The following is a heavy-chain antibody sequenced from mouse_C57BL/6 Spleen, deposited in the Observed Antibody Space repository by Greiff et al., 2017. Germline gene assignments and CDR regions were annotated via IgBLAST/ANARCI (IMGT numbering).Heavy chain of an antibody. V-gene: IGHV8-12*01. CDR1: GFSLSTSGMG. CDR2: IYCDDDK. Sequence: QVQLKESGPGILQSSQTLSLTCSSSGFSLSTSGMGVIWLRHPSGKGLEWLAHIYCDDDKRYNPSLKSRLTISKDTSSNQVFLKITRVNTASTVTYYGARGDPSPYYGSSYFGYWGKGTTLTVSS. J-gene: IGHJ2*01. D-gene: IGHD1-1*01. CDR3: ARGDPSPYYGSSYFGY.